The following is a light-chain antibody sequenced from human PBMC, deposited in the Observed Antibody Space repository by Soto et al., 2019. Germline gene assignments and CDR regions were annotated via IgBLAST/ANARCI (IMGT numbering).Light chain of an antibody. Sequence: DIQMTQSPSTMSASVGDRVTITCRASQSISRWLAWYQQKPGKAPKLLIYAASSLQGGVPSRFSGSVSGTDGAITISSLKPEDGSTYYCQQRYSTPQTFGQGTKVDI. CDR1: QSISRW. CDR2: AAS. J-gene: IGKJ1*01. CDR3: QQRYSTPQT. V-gene: IGKV1-39*01.